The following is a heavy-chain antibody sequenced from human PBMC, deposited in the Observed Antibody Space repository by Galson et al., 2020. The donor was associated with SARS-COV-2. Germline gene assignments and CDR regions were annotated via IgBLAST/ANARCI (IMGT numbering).Heavy chain of an antibody. V-gene: IGHV1-69*13. J-gene: IGHJ6*03. D-gene: IGHD6-6*01. CDR3: ARTSWTVAARFHYYYYMDV. Sequence: SVTVSCKASRGTFSSYAISWVRPAPGQGREWMGGINPTFGTANHAPKLQGTVTITADESTSTAYMELSSLRSEDTAVYYCARTSWTVAARFHYYYYMDVWGKGTTVTVSS. CDR1: RGTFSSYA. CDR2: INPTFGTA.